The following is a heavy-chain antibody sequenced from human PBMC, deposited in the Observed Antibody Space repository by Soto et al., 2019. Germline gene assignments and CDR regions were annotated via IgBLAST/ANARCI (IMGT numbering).Heavy chain of an antibody. Sequence: EVQLLESGGGLVQPGGSLRLSCAASGFTFSSYAMSWVRQAPGRGLEWVSTISGSGGNTYYADSVKGRFTISRDNSKNTLVPQMKSPRAEDTAVYYGAKVGASYYYGSGSYGVWGQGTLVTVSS. D-gene: IGHD3-10*01. V-gene: IGHV3-23*01. CDR1: GFTFSSYA. CDR3: AKVGASYYYGSGSYGV. CDR2: ISGSGGNT. J-gene: IGHJ4*02.